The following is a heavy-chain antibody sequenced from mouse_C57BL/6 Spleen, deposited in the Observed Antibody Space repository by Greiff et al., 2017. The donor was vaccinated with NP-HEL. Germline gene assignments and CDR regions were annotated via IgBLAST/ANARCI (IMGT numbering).Heavy chain of an antibody. D-gene: IGHD3-2*02. CDR3: ARELRRYYAMDY. V-gene: IGHV3-6*01. CDR2: ISYDGSN. Sequence: EVKLQESGPGLVKPSPSLSLTCSVTGYSITSGYYWNWIRQFPGNKLEWMGYISYDGSNNYNPSLKNRISITRDTSKNQFFLKLNSVTTEDTATYYCARELRRYYAMDYWGQGTSVTVSS. CDR1: GYSITSGYY. J-gene: IGHJ4*01.